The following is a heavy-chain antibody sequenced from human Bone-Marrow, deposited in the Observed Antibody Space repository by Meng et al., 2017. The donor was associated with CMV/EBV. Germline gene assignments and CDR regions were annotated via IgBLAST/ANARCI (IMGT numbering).Heavy chain of an antibody. D-gene: IGHD2-8*01. J-gene: IGHJ5*02. CDR1: GFTFSSYW. Sequence: GESLKISCVASGFTFSSYWMSWVRQAPGKGLEWVANIKQDGSEKYYVDSVKGRFTISRDNAKNSLYLQMNSLRAEDTAVYYCATAPVLMVYRAFDPWGQGTLVTVSS. CDR2: IKQDGSEK. V-gene: IGHV3-7*01. CDR3: ATAPVLMVYRAFDP.